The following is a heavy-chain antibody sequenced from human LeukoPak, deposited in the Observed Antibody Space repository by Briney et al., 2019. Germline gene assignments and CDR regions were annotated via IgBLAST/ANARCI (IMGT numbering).Heavy chain of an antibody. J-gene: IGHJ4*02. Sequence: GGSLRLSCAASGFTFSSYAMSWVRQAPGKGLEWVSAISGSGGSTYYADSVKGRFTISRDNSKNTLYLQMNSLRAEDTAVYYCAKAVVITTSSYYFDYWGQGTLVTVSS. D-gene: IGHD3-22*01. CDR2: ISGSGGST. CDR3: AKAVVITTSSYYFDY. V-gene: IGHV3-23*01. CDR1: GFTFSSYA.